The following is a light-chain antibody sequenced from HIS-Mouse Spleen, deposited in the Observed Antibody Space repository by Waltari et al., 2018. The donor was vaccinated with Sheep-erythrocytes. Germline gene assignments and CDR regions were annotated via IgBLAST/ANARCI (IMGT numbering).Light chain of an antibody. CDR3: CSYAGSYNHV. J-gene: IGLJ1*01. CDR1: SSAVGGSNY. Sequence: QSALTQPRSVSGSPGQSVTISCTGTSSAVGGSNYVSWYHQHPGKAPKLMIYDVSKRPSGVPDRFSGSKSGNTASLTISGLQAEDEADYYCCSYAGSYNHVFATGTKVTVL. V-gene: IGLV2-11*01. CDR2: DVS.